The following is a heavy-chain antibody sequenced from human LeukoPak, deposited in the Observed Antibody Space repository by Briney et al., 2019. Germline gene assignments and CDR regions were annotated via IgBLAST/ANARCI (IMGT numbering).Heavy chain of an antibody. D-gene: IGHD1-26*01. J-gene: IGHJ6*02. V-gene: IGHV3-53*01. Sequence: GGFLRLSCAASGFTVSSNYMNWVRQAPGKGLEWVSLIYSGGSTYYADSVKGRFTISRDNSKNTLYLQMNSLRAEDTAVYYCARVVVGARLSYYGMDVWGQGTTVTVSS. CDR2: IYSGGST. CDR3: ARVVVGARLSYYGMDV. CDR1: GFTVSSNY.